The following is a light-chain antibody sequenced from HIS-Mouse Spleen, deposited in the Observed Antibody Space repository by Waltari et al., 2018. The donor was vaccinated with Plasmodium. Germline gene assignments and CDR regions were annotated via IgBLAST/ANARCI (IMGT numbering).Light chain of an antibody. CDR2: EDR. J-gene: IGLJ3*02. CDR3: YSTDSSGNHRV. CDR1: ALPKKY. V-gene: IGLV3-10*01. Sequence: SYELTQPPSVSVSPGQTARITCSGDALPKKYASCSQQKSGQAPVLVIYEDRKRPSGIPERFPGSSSGTMATLTISGAQVEDEADYYCYSTDSSGNHRVFGGGTKLTVL.